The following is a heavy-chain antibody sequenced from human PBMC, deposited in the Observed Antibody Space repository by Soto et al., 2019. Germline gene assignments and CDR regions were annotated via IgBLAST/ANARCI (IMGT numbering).Heavy chain of an antibody. Sequence: SQTLSLSCAISGDSVSSNSAAWNWIRQSPSRGLEWLGRTYYRSKWYNDYAVSVKSRITINPDTSKNQFSLQLNSVTPEDTAVYYCARDCTNGVCYPSYHYGMDVWGQGTTVTVSS. CDR3: ARDCTNGVCYPSYHYGMDV. J-gene: IGHJ6*02. V-gene: IGHV6-1*01. CDR2: TYYRSKWYN. D-gene: IGHD2-8*01. CDR1: GDSVSSNSAA.